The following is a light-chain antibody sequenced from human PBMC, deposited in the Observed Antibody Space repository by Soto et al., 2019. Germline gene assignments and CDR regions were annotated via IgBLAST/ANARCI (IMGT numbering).Light chain of an antibody. Sequence: QSALTQPASVSWSPGQSITISCTGTRSDVGSYNLVSWYQQYPGKAPKLMIYAATKRPSGVSNRFSGSKSGITASLTISGLQAEDEADYYCCSYAGSDTFGVFGTGTKVTVL. J-gene: IGLJ1*01. CDR1: RSDVGSYNL. CDR3: CSYAGSDTFGV. V-gene: IGLV2-23*02. CDR2: AAT.